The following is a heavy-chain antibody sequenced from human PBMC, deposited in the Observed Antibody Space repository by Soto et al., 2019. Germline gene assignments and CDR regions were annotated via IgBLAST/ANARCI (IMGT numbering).Heavy chain of an antibody. V-gene: IGHV4-34*01. CDR3: ATPTPLRGAMITNINFDF. Sequence: SETLSLTCAVYGGSVSTYYWSWIRQSPGKGLEWIGEINHSGSTNYNPSLKSRVTLSIDTSKNQFSLKLSSVTAADTAVYYCATPTPLRGAMITNINFDFWGQGTPVTVSS. J-gene: IGHJ4*02. D-gene: IGHD3-10*01. CDR2: INHSGST. CDR1: GGSVSTYY.